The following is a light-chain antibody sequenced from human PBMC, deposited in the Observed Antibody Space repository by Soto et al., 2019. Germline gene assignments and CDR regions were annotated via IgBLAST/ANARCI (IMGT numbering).Light chain of an antibody. CDR1: QGISSA. Sequence: AIRLTQSPSSLSASVGDRVTITCRASQGISSALAWYQQKPGQAPKLLIYDASSLESGVPSRFRGSGSGPDFTLTLSSLQPEDFATYYCHQFNSYPITFGQGTLLQMK. CDR3: HQFNSYPIT. V-gene: IGKV1-13*02. CDR2: DAS. J-gene: IGKJ5*01.